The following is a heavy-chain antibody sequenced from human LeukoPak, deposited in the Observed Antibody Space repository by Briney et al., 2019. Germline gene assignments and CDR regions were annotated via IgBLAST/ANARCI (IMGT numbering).Heavy chain of an antibody. D-gene: IGHD2-21*01. J-gene: IGHJ4*02. CDR2: IIPSFGRA. V-gene: IGHV1-69*06. Sequence: GSSVKVSCKASGGTFSSYAISWVGQAPGRGLEWVGVIIPSFGRANYAQKFQGRVTITADKSTSTAHMELRSPSSEDKGVSYCPRGRHTILDTQTEGTVWYYFDYWGQGTLVTVSS. CDR3: PRGRHTILDTQTEGTVWYYFDY. CDR1: GGTFSSYA.